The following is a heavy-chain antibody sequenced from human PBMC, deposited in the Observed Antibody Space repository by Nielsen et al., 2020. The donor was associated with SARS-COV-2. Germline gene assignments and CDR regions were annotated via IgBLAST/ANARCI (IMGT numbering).Heavy chain of an antibody. V-gene: IGHV3-30*18. CDR3: AKVIVTGNLGVDH. Sequence: GGSLRLSCAASGFTFSDYGMHWVRQAPGKGLEWVAAISYDGNKKDYADSVKGRFTISRDTSKNTLYLQMDSLRAEDTAIYYCAKVIVTGNLGVDHWGQGTLVTVSS. D-gene: IGHD7-27*01. J-gene: IGHJ4*02. CDR1: GFTFSDYG. CDR2: ISYDGNKK.